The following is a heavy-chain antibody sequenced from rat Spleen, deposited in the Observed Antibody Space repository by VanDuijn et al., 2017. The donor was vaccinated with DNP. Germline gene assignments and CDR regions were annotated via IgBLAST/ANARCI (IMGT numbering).Heavy chain of an antibody. J-gene: IGHJ1*01. CDR3: ARRGYYGSYWYFDF. D-gene: IGHD1-6*01. Sequence: EVQLQESGPGLVKPSQSLSLTCSVTGYSITSSYRWNWIRKFPGNKMEWIGHISYSGTTSYHPSLKSRISITRDTSKNQFFLHLNSVTTEDTATYYCARRGYYGSYWYFDFRGPGTMVTVSS. CDR2: ISYSGTT. CDR1: GYSITSSY. V-gene: IGHV3-1*01.